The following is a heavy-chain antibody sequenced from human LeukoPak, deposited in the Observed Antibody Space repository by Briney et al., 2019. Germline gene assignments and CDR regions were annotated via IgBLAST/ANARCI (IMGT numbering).Heavy chain of an antibody. V-gene: IGHV3-30*09. D-gene: IGHD3-22*01. CDR2: MSYDGRNE. CDR1: GFTFSSYA. CDR3: AREGGPYYHPSSPFDY. Sequence: PGTSLRLSCAASGFTFSSYAIHWVRQAPGKGLEWVAFMSYDGRNEYYADSVKGRFAISRDNYKNTLHLQMNRLRPGDTAVYYCAREGGPYYHPSSPFDYWGQGTLVTVSS. J-gene: IGHJ4*02.